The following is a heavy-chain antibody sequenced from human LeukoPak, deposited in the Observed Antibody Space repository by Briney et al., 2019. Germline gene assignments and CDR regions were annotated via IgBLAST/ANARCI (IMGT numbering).Heavy chain of an antibody. Sequence: GGSLRLSCAASGFTFSSYDMHWVRQATGKGLEWVSAIGTAGDTYYPGSVKGRFTISRENAKNSLYLQMNSLRAGDTAVYYCARAGYCSGGSCSGYYYYGMDVWGQGTTVTVSS. CDR1: GFTFSSYD. CDR2: IGTAGDT. CDR3: ARAGYCSGGSCSGYYYYGMDV. J-gene: IGHJ6*02. V-gene: IGHV3-13*01. D-gene: IGHD2-15*01.